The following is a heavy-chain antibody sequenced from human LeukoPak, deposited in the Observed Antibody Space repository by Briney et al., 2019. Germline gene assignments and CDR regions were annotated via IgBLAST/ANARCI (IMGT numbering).Heavy chain of an antibody. D-gene: IGHD6-19*01. Sequence: PGRSLRLSCAASGFTFSSYGMHWVRQAPGKGLEWVAVISYDGSNKYYAGSVKGRFTISRDNSKNTLYLQMNSLRAEDTAVYYCAKDLSSGWTNWFDPWGQGTLVTVSS. J-gene: IGHJ5*02. CDR2: ISYDGSNK. CDR1: GFTFSSYG. V-gene: IGHV3-30*18. CDR3: AKDLSSGWTNWFDP.